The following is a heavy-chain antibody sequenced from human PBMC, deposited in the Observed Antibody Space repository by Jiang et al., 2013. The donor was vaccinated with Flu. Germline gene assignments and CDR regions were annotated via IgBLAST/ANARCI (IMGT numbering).Heavy chain of an antibody. J-gene: IGHJ4*02. D-gene: IGHD3-10*01. CDR1: GFTFSSYG. CDR3: AKDDYYSGSGSSAY. V-gene: IGHV3-30*18. CDR2: LSYVGRNK. Sequence: RLSCATSGFTFSSYGMHWVRQAPGKGLEWVAGLSYVGRNKNYADSVKGRFAISRDNSKNTLYLQMNSLRPEDTAVYYCAKDDYYSGSGSSAYWGQGALVTVSS.